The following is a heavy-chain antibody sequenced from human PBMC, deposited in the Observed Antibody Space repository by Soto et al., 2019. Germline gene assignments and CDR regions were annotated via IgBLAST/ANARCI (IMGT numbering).Heavy chain of an antibody. V-gene: IGHV3-7*01. CDR1: GFTFSDYW. D-gene: IGHD1-26*01. Sequence: EVQLVESGGGLVQPGGSLRLSCAASGFTFSDYWMSWVRQAPGKGLEWVANIKQDGSEKYYVDSVKGRFTISRDNAKNSLFLQVNSLRAEDMAVYFCARGREDYWGQGTLVTVSS. J-gene: IGHJ4*02. CDR2: IKQDGSEK. CDR3: ARGREDY.